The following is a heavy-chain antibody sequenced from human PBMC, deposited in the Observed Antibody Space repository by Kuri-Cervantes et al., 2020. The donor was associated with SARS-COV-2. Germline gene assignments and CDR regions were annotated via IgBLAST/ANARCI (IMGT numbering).Heavy chain of an antibody. CDR3: TTDGGGGAAAGTNYYYYYMDV. D-gene: IGHD6-13*01. CDR2: ISSSGSTI. J-gene: IGHJ6*03. V-gene: IGHV3-11*04. Sequence: GGSLRLSCAASGFTFSDYYMSWIRQAPGKGLEWVSYISSSGSTIYYADSVKGRFTISRDNAKNSLYLQMNSLRAEDTAVYYCTTDGGGGAAAGTNYYYYYMDVWGKGTTVTVSS. CDR1: GFTFSDYY.